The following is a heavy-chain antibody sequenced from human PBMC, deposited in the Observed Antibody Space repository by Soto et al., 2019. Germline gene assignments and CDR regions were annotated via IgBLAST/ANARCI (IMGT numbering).Heavy chain of an antibody. J-gene: IGHJ4*02. CDR3: ARARDPLYSGYEAGY. V-gene: IGHV3-74*01. Sequence: PGGSLRLSCAASGFTFSSYWMHWVRQAPGKGLVWVSRINSDGSSTSYADSVKGRFTISRDNAKNTLYLQMNSLRAEDTAVYYCARARDPLYSGYEAGYWGQGTLVTVSS. CDR1: GFTFSSYW. CDR2: INSDGSST. D-gene: IGHD5-12*01.